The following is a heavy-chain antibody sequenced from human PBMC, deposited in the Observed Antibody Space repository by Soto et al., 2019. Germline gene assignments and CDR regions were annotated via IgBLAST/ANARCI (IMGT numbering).Heavy chain of an antibody. J-gene: IGHJ6*02. V-gene: IGHV3-23*01. CDR3: AKDRASSGSYGMDV. D-gene: IGHD3-22*01. Sequence: GGSLRLSCAASGFTFSSYAMSWVRQAPGKGLEWVSAISGSGGSTYYADSAKGRFTISRDNSKNTLFLQMHSLTAEDTAVYYCAKDRASSGSYGMDVSGQGTTVTVSS. CDR1: GFTFSSYA. CDR2: ISGSGGST.